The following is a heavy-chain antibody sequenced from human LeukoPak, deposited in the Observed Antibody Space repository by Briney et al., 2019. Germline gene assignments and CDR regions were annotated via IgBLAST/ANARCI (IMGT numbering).Heavy chain of an antibody. CDR1: GFTFSSYA. D-gene: IGHD2-2*01. CDR2: ISGSGGST. V-gene: IGHV3-23*01. J-gene: IGHJ6*02. Sequence: PGGSLRLSCVASGFTFSSYAMSWVRQAPGKGLEWVSAISGSGGSTYYADSVKGRFTISRDNSKNTLYLQMNSLRAEDTAVYYCAKWKGSTSSLNGMDVWGQGTTVTVSS. CDR3: AKWKGSTSSLNGMDV.